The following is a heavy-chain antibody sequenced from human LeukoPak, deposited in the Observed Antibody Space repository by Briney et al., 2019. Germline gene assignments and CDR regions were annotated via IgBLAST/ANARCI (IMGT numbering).Heavy chain of an antibody. V-gene: IGHV3-48*03. Sequence: GGSLRLSCAASGFTLITYEMNWVRQAPGKGLEWVSYISSSGSVYYADSVKGRFTISRDNAKNSLYLQMTSLRAEDTAVYYCAKDQMGSSGWPIDYWGQGTLVTVSS. CDR1: GFTLITYE. J-gene: IGHJ4*02. CDR2: ISSSGSV. CDR3: AKDQMGSSGWPIDY. D-gene: IGHD6-19*01.